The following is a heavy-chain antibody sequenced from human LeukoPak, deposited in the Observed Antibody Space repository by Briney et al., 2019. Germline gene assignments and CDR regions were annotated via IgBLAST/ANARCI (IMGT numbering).Heavy chain of an antibody. CDR2: LSSKGGRT. Sequence: GGALRLSCAASLYTFSSYAMHWVRQAPGEGRGYVSALSSKGGRTYYAKSVKGRFTISRDNSKNTLYLQMGSLRAEDMAVYYCARAHDYVWELDYWGQGTLVTVS. CDR3: ARAHDYVWELDY. CDR1: LYTFSSYA. D-gene: IGHD3-16*01. V-gene: IGHV3-64*01. J-gene: IGHJ4*02.